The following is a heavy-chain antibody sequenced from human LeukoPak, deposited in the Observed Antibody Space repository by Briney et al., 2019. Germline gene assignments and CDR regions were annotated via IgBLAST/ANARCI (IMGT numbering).Heavy chain of an antibody. J-gene: IGHJ6*02. CDR2: ISGSGGST. CDR1: GFTFNSYA. D-gene: IGHD3-10*01. Sequence: PGGSLRLSCAASGFTFNSYAMNWVRQAPGKGLEWVSGISGSGGSTYYADSVKGRFTISRDNSKNTLYLQMNSLRAEDTALYYCAKGYGSGMDVWGQGTTVTVSS. CDR3: AKGYGSGMDV. V-gene: IGHV3-23*01.